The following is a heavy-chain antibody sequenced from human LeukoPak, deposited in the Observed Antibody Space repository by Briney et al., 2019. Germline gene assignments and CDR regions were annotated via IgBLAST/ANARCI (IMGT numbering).Heavy chain of an antibody. J-gene: IGHJ4*02. CDR1: GFTFSSYG. D-gene: IGHD3-10*02. Sequence: PGGSLRLSCAASGFTFSSYGMHWVRQAPGKGLEWVAFIRYDGSNKYYADSVKGRFTISRDNSKNTLYLQMNSLRVEDTAVYYCARPMLGPVDYWGQGTLVTVSS. CDR2: IRYDGSNK. V-gene: IGHV3-33*08. CDR3: ARPMLGPVDY.